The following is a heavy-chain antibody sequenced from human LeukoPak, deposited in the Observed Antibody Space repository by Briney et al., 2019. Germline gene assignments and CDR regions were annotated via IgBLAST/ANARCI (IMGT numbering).Heavy chain of an antibody. CDR1: GYIFTDYA. D-gene: IGHD3-22*01. V-gene: IGHV1-3*01. J-gene: IGHJ4*02. Sequence: ASVKVSCRASGYIFTDYAILWVRQAPGQRLEWLGWINAGNGNTKYSQNFQGRVTLTRDTSATTASMEMNSLRSEDTALYYCARGRWSATTASYYHDFWGLGTLVTVSS. CDR3: ARGRWSATTASYYHDF. CDR2: INAGNGNT.